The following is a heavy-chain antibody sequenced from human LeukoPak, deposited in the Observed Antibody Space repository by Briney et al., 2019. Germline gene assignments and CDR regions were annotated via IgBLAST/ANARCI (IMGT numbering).Heavy chain of an antibody. V-gene: IGHV1-24*01. CDR3: ARDPSRLRVVPAPRAYYYMDV. CDR1: GYTLTELS. J-gene: IGHJ6*03. Sequence: ASVKVSCKVSGYTLTELSMHWVRQAPGKGLEWMGGFDPEDGETIYAQKFQGRVTMTEDTSTDTAYMELSSLRSEDTAVYYCARDPSRLRVVPAPRAYYYMDVWGKGTTVTVSS. D-gene: IGHD2-2*01. CDR2: FDPEDGET.